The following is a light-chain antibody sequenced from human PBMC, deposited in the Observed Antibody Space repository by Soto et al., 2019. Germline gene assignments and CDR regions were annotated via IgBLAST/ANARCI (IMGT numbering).Light chain of an antibody. Sequence: TLAGSIGEGVAITSGASESIRTWLAWYQQKPGQAPRLLIYAASSRHTGIPARFSGSGSGTDFTLTISRLEPEDFAVYYCQQYSSSLWTFGQGTKVDI. V-gene: IGKV3D-20*01. CDR1: ESIRTW. CDR2: AAS. CDR3: QQYSSSLWT. J-gene: IGKJ1*01.